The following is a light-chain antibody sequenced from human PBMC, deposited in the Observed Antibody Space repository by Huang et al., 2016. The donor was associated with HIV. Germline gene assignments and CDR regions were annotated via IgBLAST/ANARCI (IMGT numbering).Light chain of an antibody. CDR2: DAS. CDR1: QDITNH. J-gene: IGKJ4*01. V-gene: IGKV1-33*01. Sequence: DIQTTQSPSSLSASVGDRVTITCQASQDITNHINWYQQKPGKAPKLLSYDASTLETGVPSRFSGSGSGTDFTFTIASLQPEDVATYYCQLYDNLHLSFGGGTKVEIK. CDR3: QLYDNLHLS.